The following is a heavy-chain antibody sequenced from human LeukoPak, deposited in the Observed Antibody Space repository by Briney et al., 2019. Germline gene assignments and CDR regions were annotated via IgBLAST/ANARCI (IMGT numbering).Heavy chain of an antibody. V-gene: IGHV4-34*01. Sequence: SETLSLTCAVYGGSFSGYYWSWIRQPPGKGLEWIGEINHSGSTNYNPSLKSRVTISVDTSKNQFSLKLSSVTAADTAVYYCAIEGGYSHGFDYWGQGTLVTVSS. CDR3: AIEGGYSHGFDY. CDR2: INHSGST. J-gene: IGHJ4*02. D-gene: IGHD5-18*01. CDR1: GGSFSGYY.